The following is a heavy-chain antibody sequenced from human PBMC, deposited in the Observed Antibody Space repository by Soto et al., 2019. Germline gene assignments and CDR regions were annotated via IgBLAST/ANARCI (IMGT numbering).Heavy chain of an antibody. CDR3: ARHTPAISISDH. Sequence: QLQLQESGPGLEKPAETLSLTCTVSGGSISSSSYYWGWIRKPPAKGLEWIGSIYYSGSTYYNPSLKSRVTISVDTSKNQFSLKLSSVTAADTAVYYCARHTPAISISDHWGQGTLVTVSS. D-gene: IGHD2-15*01. J-gene: IGHJ4*02. CDR2: IYYSGST. V-gene: IGHV4-39*01. CDR1: GGSISSSSYY.